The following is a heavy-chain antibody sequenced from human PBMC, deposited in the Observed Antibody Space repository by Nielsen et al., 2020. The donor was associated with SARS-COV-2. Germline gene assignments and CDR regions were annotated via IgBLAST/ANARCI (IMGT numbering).Heavy chain of an antibody. CDR1: GGSIRSYY. Sequence: SETLSPTCTVSGGSIRSYYWNWIRQPPGKGLEWIGYIYYSGSTSYSPSLKSRATIALDTSKSQFSLKLTSVTAADTAIYYCASSLYYYDSSFDPWGQGTTVTVSS. CDR2: IYYSGST. V-gene: IGHV4-59*01. J-gene: IGHJ6*02. D-gene: IGHD3-22*01. CDR3: ASSLYYYDSSFDP.